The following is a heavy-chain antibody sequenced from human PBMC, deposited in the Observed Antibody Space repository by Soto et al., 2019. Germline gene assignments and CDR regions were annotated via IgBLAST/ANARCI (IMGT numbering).Heavy chain of an antibody. D-gene: IGHD2-2*01. V-gene: IGHV1-18*01. CDR3: ARDSQFSTSWQKFDY. CDR1: GYTFTSYG. J-gene: IGHJ4*02. Sequence: QVQLVQSGVEVMQPGASVKVSCQASGYTFTSYGISWLRQAPGQGPEWMGWVNTYNGNPNYAQTLQGRVTMTTDTSTSTAYMELRSLRSDDTAVYYCARDSQFSTSWQKFDYWGQGTLVTVSS. CDR2: VNTYNGNP.